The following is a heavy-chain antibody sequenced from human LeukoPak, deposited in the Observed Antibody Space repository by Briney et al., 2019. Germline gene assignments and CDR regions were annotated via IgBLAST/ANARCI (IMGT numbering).Heavy chain of an antibody. CDR2: ISPSTGGT. CDR1: GSTFTIYY. V-gene: IGHV1-2*02. CDR3: ASPKYGDFYFDE. Sequence: GASVTVSFTSSGSTFTIYYIHWVRQAPAQGLEWMGWISPSTGGTNYAQKFQGRGIMTRDTSIATAYTELRRLRSADTAVYFCASPKYGDFYFDEWGEGTLVTVAS. J-gene: IGHJ4*02. D-gene: IGHD2-21*02.